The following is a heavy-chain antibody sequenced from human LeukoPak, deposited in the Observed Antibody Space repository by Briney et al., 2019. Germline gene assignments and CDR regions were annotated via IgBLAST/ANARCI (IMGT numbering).Heavy chain of an antibody. J-gene: IGHJ3*02. CDR1: GASISSGDYY. CDR3: ARDLTASDAFDI. Sequence: PSETLSLTCTVSGASISSGDYYWSWIRQPPGKGLEWIGYIYYGGSTYYNPSLKSRVTISVDTSKNQFSLRLSSVTAADTAVYYCARDLTASDAFDIWGQGTMVTVSS. CDR2: IYYGGST. V-gene: IGHV4-30-4*08. D-gene: IGHD2-21*02.